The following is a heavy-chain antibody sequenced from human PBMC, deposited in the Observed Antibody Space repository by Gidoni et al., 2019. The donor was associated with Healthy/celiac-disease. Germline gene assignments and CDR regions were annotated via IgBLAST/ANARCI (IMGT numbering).Heavy chain of an antibody. CDR3: ATDLNYGSGSGPRFDP. J-gene: IGHJ5*02. CDR2: FDPEDGET. CDR1: GYTLTDLS. Sequence: QVQLVQSGAEVKKPGASVKVSCKVSGYTLTDLSMHWVRQAPGKGLEWMGGFDPEDGETIYAQKFQGRVTMTEDTSTDTAYMELSSLRSEDTAVYYCATDLNYGSGSGPRFDPWGQGTLVTVSS. V-gene: IGHV1-24*01. D-gene: IGHD3-10*01.